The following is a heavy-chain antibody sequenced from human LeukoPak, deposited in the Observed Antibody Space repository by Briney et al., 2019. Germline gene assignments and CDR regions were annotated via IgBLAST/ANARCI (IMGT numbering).Heavy chain of an antibody. V-gene: IGHV3-64D*06. J-gene: IGHJ4*02. CDR2: ISSNGDNT. Sequence: GGSLRLSCSVSGFTFSTYVMHWVRQAPGKGLEYVSAISSNGDNTYYADSVKGRFTISRDNSKNTLYLQMSSLRADDTAVYYCVRGTGYWGQGTLVIVSS. CDR3: VRGTGY. CDR1: GFTFSTYV.